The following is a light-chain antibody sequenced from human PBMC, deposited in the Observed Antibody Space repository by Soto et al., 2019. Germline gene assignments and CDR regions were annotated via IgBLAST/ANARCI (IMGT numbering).Light chain of an antibody. CDR2: AAS. CDR1: QSISSY. V-gene: IGKV1-39*02. Sequence: DIQMTQAPSSLSASVGDRVTITCRASQSISSYLNWYQQKPGKAPKLLIYAASSLQSGVPSRFSGSGSGTDFTLTISRLEPEDSALYYCQLYAGSPWTFGQGTKVDIK. CDR3: QLYAGSPWT. J-gene: IGKJ1*01.